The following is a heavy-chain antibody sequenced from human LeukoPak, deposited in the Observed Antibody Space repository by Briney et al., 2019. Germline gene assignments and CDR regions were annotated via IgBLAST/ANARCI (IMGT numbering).Heavy chain of an antibody. J-gene: IGHJ4*02. CDR2: IGGSGDNT. CDR3: AKAGYYDNSGSFYFTY. V-gene: IGHV3-23*01. Sequence: GGSLRLSCAASGFTFSSYAMSWARQVPGKGLEWVSSIGGSGDNTYYADSVKGRFTISRDNSKNTLFLQMNSLRAEDTAIYFCAKAGYYDNSGSFYFTYWGQGTLVTVSS. CDR1: GFTFSSYA. D-gene: IGHD3-22*01.